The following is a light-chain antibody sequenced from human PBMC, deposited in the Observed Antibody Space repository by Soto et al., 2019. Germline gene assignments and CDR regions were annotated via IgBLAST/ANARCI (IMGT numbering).Light chain of an antibody. V-gene: IGKV3-11*01. J-gene: IGKJ1*01. CDR1: QSVNSY. CDR2: DVS. Sequence: EIVLTQSPATLSLSPGERATLSCRASQSVNSYLAWYQQKPGQAPRLLIYDVSSRAAGIPARFSGSGSGTDFTLTISNLEPEDFAIYYCQQRTNWPPWTFGQGTKVEIK. CDR3: QQRTNWPPWT.